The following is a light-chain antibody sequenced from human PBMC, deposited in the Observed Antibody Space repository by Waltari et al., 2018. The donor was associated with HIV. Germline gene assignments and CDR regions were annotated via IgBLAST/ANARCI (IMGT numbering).Light chain of an antibody. V-gene: IGKV1-12*01. Sequence: DIQMTQSPSSVSASVGDRVTITCRASQDISLWLAWYQQKPGKAPELLIYDASSLQSGVPSRFSGSGLGTDFTLTISSLQPEDFATYYCQQTYSFPRTFGQGTNLEIK. J-gene: IGKJ2*02. CDR3: QQTYSFPRT. CDR2: DAS. CDR1: QDISLW.